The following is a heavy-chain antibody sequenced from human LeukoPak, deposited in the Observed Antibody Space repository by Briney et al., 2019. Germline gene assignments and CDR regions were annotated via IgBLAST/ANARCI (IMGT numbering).Heavy chain of an antibody. CDR1: GFTFSSYG. CDR2: IRFDGNNK. J-gene: IGHJ6*02. V-gene: IGHV3-30*02. CDR3: GRAMDV. Sequence: GGSLRLSCAASGFTFSSYGMHWVRQPPGKGLEWVAFIRFDGNNKYYADSLKGRFTISRDNSKNTLYLQMNSLRAEDTAVYYCGRAMDVWGQGTTVTVSS.